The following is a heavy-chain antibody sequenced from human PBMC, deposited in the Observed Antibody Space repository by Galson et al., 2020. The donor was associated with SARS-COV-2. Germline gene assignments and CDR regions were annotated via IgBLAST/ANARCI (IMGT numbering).Heavy chain of an antibody. CDR1: GFTFSAYW. CDR2: ITSDGSFT. D-gene: IGHD3-10*01. CDR3: TRLRDRRQDSGSFDH. Sequence: GESLKISCAASGFTFSAYWMHWVRQAPGQGLVWVALITSDGSFTNYADSVKGRFTISRDNAKNTLYLQMNRLRAEDTAIYFCTRLRDRRQDSGSFDHWGQGTLVTVSS. V-gene: IGHV3-74*01. J-gene: IGHJ4*02.